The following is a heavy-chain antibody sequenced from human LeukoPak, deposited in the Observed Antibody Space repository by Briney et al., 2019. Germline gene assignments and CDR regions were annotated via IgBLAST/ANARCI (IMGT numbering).Heavy chain of an antibody. D-gene: IGHD2-2*01. CDR2: IKQDGSEK. CDR3: ARGLVVGPSAHSAIFDY. CDR1: GFTLSNCW. Sequence: GGXLRLSCAASGFTLSNCWMSWVRQAPGKGLEWVANIKQDGSEKYYVDSVKGRFTISRDNAKNSLYLQMNGLRAEDTAVYYCARGLVVGPSAHSAIFDYWGQGTLVTVSS. J-gene: IGHJ4*02. V-gene: IGHV3-7*01.